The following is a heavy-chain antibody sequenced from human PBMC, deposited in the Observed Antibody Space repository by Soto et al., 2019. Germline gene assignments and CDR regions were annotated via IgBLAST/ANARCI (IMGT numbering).Heavy chain of an antibody. V-gene: IGHV1-18*01. CDR1: GYTFTSYG. CDR2: ISPNSGNT. Sequence: ASVKVSCKASGYTFTSYGISWVRQAPGQGLEWMGWISPNSGNTNYAQKFQGWVTMTTDTSISTAYMELSRLRSDDTAVYYCAREARYCSSTSCYRNSYYMDVWGKGTTVTVSS. CDR3: AREARYCSSTSCYRNSYYMDV. J-gene: IGHJ6*03. D-gene: IGHD2-2*01.